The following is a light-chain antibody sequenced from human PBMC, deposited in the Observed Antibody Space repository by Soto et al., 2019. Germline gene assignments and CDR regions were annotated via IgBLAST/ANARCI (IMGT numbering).Light chain of an antibody. CDR3: QQYGSSTWT. V-gene: IGKV3-20*01. CDR2: GAS. Sequence: EIVLTQSPGTLSLSPGEGVTLSCRASQSVSSNYLAWYQQKLGQAPRLLIFGASSRATGIPDRFSGSGSGTDFTLTISRLEPEDFAVYYCQQYGSSTWTFGQGTKWIS. J-gene: IGKJ1*01. CDR1: QSVSSNY.